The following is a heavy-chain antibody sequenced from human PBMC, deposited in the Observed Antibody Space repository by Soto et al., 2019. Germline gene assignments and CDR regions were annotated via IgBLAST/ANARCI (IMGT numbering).Heavy chain of an antibody. CDR2: MNPDSGNT. Sequence: QVQLVQSGAEVKKPGASVKVSCKASGYTFTNYDIHWVRQATGQGLEWMGWMNPDSGNTGQSKQFQGRVTITRDTSINTAYMEMSSLRLEDTAVYYCARGRFRRSWFDPWGQGTLVTVSS. V-gene: IGHV1-8*01. J-gene: IGHJ5*02. CDR1: GYTFTNYD. D-gene: IGHD3-16*01. CDR3: ARGRFRRSWFDP.